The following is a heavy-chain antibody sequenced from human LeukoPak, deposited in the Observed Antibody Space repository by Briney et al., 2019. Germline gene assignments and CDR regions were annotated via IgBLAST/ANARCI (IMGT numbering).Heavy chain of an antibody. J-gene: IGHJ6*02. CDR1: GDSVSSISVA. Sequence: SQTLSLTCAISGDSVSSISVAWNWIRQSPSRGLEWLGRTYYRSKWYYEYAVSVKSRINISPDTSKNQFSLQLTSVTPEDTAVYYCPLARSEYHYGMDVWGQGTTVTASS. V-gene: IGHV6-1*01. CDR2: TYYRSKWYY. CDR3: PLARSEYHYGMDV.